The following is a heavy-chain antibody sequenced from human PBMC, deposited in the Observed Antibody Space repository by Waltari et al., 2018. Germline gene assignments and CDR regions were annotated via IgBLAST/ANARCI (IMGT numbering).Heavy chain of an antibody. CDR3: ATQATAVAVLGGDAFDI. CDR2: IYPGDSDT. D-gene: IGHD6-19*01. CDR1: GYSFTSYW. Sequence: EVQLVQSGAEVKKPGESLKISCKGSGYSFTSYWIGWVRQIPGKGLEWMGIIYPGDSDTRYSPSFQGQVTISADKSISTAYLQWSSLKASDTAMYYCATQATAVAVLGGDAFDIWGQGTMVTVSS. J-gene: IGHJ3*02. V-gene: IGHV5-51*01.